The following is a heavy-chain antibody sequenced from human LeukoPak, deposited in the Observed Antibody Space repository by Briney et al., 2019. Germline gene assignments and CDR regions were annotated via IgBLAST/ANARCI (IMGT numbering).Heavy chain of an antibody. CDR3: ARARFLEWSTHDY. CDR2: IYDSGST. V-gene: IGHV4-59*01. D-gene: IGHD3-3*01. Sequence: PSETLSLTCTVSGGSINSYYWSWIRQPPGKGLEWIGYIYDSGSTNYNPSLKSRVTISVDTSKNQFSLKLSSVTAADTAVYYCARARFLEWSTHDYWGQGTLVTVSS. CDR1: GGSINSYY. J-gene: IGHJ4*02.